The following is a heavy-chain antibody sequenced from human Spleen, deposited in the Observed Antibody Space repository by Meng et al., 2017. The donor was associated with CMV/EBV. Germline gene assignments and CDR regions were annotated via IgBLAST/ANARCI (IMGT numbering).Heavy chain of an antibody. Sequence: PHVEGSGPGLVGPPGALSLTVSGSGGSISTSGYYWGWIRQPPGKGLEWIGSIGHSGFTYYTPSLKSRVTVSIDTSRNQFSLWLTSVTAADTAVYYCARSSAWVRTGFDPWGQGTLVTVSS. J-gene: IGHJ5*02. CDR1: GGSISTSGYY. V-gene: IGHV4-39*01. D-gene: IGHD6-19*01. CDR2: IGHSGFT. CDR3: ARSSAWVRTGFDP.